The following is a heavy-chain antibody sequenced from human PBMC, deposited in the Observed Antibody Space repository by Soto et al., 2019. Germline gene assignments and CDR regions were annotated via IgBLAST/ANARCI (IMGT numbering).Heavy chain of an antibody. CDR1: GFTVSSNY. J-gene: IGHJ4*02. D-gene: IGHD5-12*01. Sequence: GGSLRLSCAASGFTVSSNYTSWVRQAPGKGLEWVSVIYSGGSTYYADSVKGRFTISRDNSKNTLYLQMNSLRAEDTAVYYCARAGGYDSIDYWGQGTLVTVSS. CDR2: IYSGGST. V-gene: IGHV3-66*01. CDR3: ARAGGYDSIDY.